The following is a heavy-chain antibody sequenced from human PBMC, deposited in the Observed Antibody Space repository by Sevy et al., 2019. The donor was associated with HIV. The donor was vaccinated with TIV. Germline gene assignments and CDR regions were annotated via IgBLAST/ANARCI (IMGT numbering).Heavy chain of an antibody. CDR1: GFTSGSFW. CDR3: TIGSAGNAQH. Sequence: GGSLRLSCAASGFTSGSFWMHWVRQTPGKGLIWVSHINSDGKIADYADSVKRRFTVSRDSAKNTQHLQMTSLGDEDTALYYCTIGSAGNAQHWGQGILVTVSS. D-gene: IGHD6-19*01. CDR2: INSDGKIA. J-gene: IGHJ4*02. V-gene: IGHV3-74*01.